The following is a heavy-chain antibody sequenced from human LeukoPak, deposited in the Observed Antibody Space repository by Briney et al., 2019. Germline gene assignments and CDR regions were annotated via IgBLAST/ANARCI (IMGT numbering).Heavy chain of an antibody. D-gene: IGHD6-13*01. J-gene: IGHJ3*02. V-gene: IGHV4-4*02. CDR1: GFTFSTYG. CDR2: IYHSGST. CDR3: ASDSSSWTSAFDI. Sequence: PGGSLRLSCAASGFTFSTYGMHWVRQPPGKGLEWIGEIYHSGSTNYNPSLKSRVTISVDKSKNQFSLKLSSVTAADTAVYYCASDSSSWTSAFDIWGQGTMVTVSS.